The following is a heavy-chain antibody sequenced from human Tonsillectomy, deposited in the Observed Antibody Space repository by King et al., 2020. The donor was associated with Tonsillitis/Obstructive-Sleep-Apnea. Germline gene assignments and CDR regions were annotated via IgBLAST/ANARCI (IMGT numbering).Heavy chain of an antibody. J-gene: IGHJ6*02. V-gene: IGHV4-4*07. CDR2: IYTSGST. CDR3: ARESDSYGGFPYYYYYGMDV. Sequence: QLQESGPGLVKPSETLSLTCTVSGGSISSYYWSWIRQPAGKGLEWIGRIYTSGSTNYNPSLKSRVTMSVDTSKNQFSLKLSSVPAADTAVYYCARESDSYGGFPYYYYYGMDVWGQGTTVTVSS. D-gene: IGHD5-18*01. CDR1: GGSISSYY.